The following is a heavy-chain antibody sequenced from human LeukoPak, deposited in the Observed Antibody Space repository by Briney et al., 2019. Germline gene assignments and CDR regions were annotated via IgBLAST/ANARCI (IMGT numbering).Heavy chain of an antibody. CDR3: AIATGTRVDY. V-gene: IGHV5-10-1*01. CDR2: IDPSDSYS. D-gene: IGHD1-1*01. Sequence: GESLKISCKGSGYIFTSYWISWVRQMPGKGLEWMGRIDPSDSYSNYSPSFQGHVTISADKSISTAYLQWSGLKASDTAMYYCAIATGTRVDYWGQGTLVTVSS. J-gene: IGHJ4*02. CDR1: GYIFTSYW.